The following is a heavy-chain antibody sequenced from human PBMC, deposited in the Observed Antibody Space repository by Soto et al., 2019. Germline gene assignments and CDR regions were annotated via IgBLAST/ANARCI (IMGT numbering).Heavy chain of an antibody. V-gene: IGHV3-48*02. CDR3: ASIAADPYGMDV. D-gene: IGHD6-13*01. CDR2: ISSSSSTI. J-gene: IGHJ6*02. CDR1: GFTFSSYS. Sequence: GGSLGLSCAASGFTFSSYSMNWVRQAPGKGLEWVSYISSSSSTIYYADSVKGRFTISRDNAKNSLYLQMDSLRDEDTAVYYCASIAADPYGMDVWGQGTTVTVSS.